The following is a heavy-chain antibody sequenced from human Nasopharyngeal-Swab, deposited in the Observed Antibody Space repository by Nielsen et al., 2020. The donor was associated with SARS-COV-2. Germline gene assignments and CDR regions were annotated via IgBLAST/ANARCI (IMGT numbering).Heavy chain of an antibody. J-gene: IGHJ4*02. CDR3: ARDGLDYDFWSAYFMDV. D-gene: IGHD3-3*01. Sequence: GGSLRLSCAASGFTFSSYAMSWVRQAPGKGLEWVSAISGSGGSTYYADSVKGRFTISRDNSKNTLYLQMNSLRAEDTAVYYCARDGLDYDFWSAYFMDVWGQGTLVTVSS. V-gene: IGHV3-23*01. CDR2: ISGSGGST. CDR1: GFTFSSYA.